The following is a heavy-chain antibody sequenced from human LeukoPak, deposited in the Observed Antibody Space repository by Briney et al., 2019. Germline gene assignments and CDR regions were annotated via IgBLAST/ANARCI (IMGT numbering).Heavy chain of an antibody. CDR2: IIPIFGTA. CDR1: GGTFSSYA. J-gene: IGHJ5*02. V-gene: IGHV1-69*06. D-gene: IGHD3-10*01. CDR3: ARDLPSGSGTYTNWFDP. Sequence: ASVKVSCKASGGTFSSYAISWVRQAPGQGLEWMGGIIPIFGTANYAQKFQGRVTITADKSTSTAYMELSSLRSEDTAVYYCARDLPSGSGTYTNWFDPWGQGTLVTVSS.